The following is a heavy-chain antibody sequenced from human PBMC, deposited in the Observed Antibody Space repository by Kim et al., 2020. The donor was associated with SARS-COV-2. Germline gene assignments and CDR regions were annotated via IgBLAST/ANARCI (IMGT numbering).Heavy chain of an antibody. CDR2: ISYDGSNK. Sequence: GGSLRLSCAASGFTFSSYAMHWVRQAPGKGLEWVAVISYDGSNKYYADSVKGRFTISRDNSKNTLYLQMNSLRAEDTAVYYCARDWGSYGYYFDYWGQGTLVTVSS. CDR3: ARDWGSYGYYFDY. V-gene: IGHV3-30-3*01. CDR1: GFTFSSYA. J-gene: IGHJ4*02. D-gene: IGHD1-26*01.